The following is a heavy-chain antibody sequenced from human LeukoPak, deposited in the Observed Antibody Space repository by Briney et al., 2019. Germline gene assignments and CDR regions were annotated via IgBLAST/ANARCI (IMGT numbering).Heavy chain of an antibody. D-gene: IGHD4-23*01. CDR1: GFTLRTYS. J-gene: IGHJ4*02. CDR3: ARELRRKLPLDY. Sequence: GGSLRLSCAASGFTLRTYSMNWVRQAPAKGLEWLSYISSSGGTTYYADSVKGRFTISRDNAMNSLYLQINSLRDEDTAVYYCARELRRKLPLDYWGQGTLVTVSS. V-gene: IGHV3-48*02. CDR2: ISSSGGTT.